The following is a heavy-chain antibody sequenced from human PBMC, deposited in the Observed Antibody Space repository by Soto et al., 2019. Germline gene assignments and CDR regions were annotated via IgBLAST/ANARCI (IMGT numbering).Heavy chain of an antibody. Sequence: SLRLSCAASGFSFSAYAMHWIRQAPGKGLEWVSVISHDGLTQTHADAVKGRFTISRDNSKNTLSLQINNLTAEDTGVYYCARERDYGDNSGAPWGQGTLVTVSS. CDR1: GFSFSAYA. CDR2: ISHDGLTQ. CDR3: ARERDYGDNSGAP. J-gene: IGHJ5*02. V-gene: IGHV3-30*04. D-gene: IGHD4-17*01.